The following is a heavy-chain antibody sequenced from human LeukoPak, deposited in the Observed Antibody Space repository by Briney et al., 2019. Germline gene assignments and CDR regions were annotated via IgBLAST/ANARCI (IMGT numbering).Heavy chain of an antibody. CDR2: ISSSSSTI. CDR1: GFTFSSYS. Sequence: PGGSLRLSCAASGFTFSSYSMNWVRQAPGKGLEWVSYISSSSSTIYYADSVKGRFTISRDNAKNSLYLQMNSLRAEDTAVYYCARDHSTGRVVPAAYKRSPEVRDAFDIWGQGTMVTVSS. V-gene: IGHV3-48*01. CDR3: ARDHSTGRVVPAAYKRSPEVRDAFDI. D-gene: IGHD2-2*01. J-gene: IGHJ3*02.